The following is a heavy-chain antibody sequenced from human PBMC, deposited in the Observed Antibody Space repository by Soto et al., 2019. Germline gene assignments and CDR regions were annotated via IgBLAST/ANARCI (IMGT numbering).Heavy chain of an antibody. CDR1: GFTFSNAW. J-gene: IGHJ4*02. Sequence: EVQLVESGGGLVKPGGSLRLSYAASGFTFSNAWMNWVRQAPGKGLVWVGRIKSKTDGGTTDYAAPVKGRFTISRDDSKNTLYLQMNSLKTEGTAVDYCTRRVGAHPGVSWGQGTLVTVSS. CDR3: TRRVGAHPGVS. V-gene: IGHV3-15*07. D-gene: IGHD1-26*01. CDR2: IKSKTDGGTT.